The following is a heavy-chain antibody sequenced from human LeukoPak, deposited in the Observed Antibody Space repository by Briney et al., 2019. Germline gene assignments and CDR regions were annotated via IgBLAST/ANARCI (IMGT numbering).Heavy chain of an antibody. J-gene: IGHJ6*02. V-gene: IGHV3-13*01. D-gene: IGHD3-10*01. CDR3: ARNFGSGSYRYYYYGMDV. CDR1: GFTFDDYA. CDR2: IDTAGDT. Sequence: GGSLRLPCAASGFTFDDYAMHWVRQAPGKGLEWVSAIDTAGDTYYPGSVKGRFTISRENAKNSLYLQMNSLRAEDTAVYYCARNFGSGSYRYYYYGMDVWGQGTTVTVSS.